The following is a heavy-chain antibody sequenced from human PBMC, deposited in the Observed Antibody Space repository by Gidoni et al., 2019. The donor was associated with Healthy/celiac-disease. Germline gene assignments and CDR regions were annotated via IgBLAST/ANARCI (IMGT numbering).Heavy chain of an antibody. Sequence: QVQLVESGGGVVQPGRSLRLSRAASGFTFSSYAMHWVSQAPGKGLEWVAVISYDGSNKYYADSVKGRFTISRDNSKNTLYLQMNSLRAEDTAVYYCARDGYYYDSSGYYYPYWGQGTLVTVSS. CDR1: GFTFSSYA. CDR2: ISYDGSNK. V-gene: IGHV3-30-3*01. D-gene: IGHD3-22*01. CDR3: ARDGYYYDSSGYYYPY. J-gene: IGHJ4*02.